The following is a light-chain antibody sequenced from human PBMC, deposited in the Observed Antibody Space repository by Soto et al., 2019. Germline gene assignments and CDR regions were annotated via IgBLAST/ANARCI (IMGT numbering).Light chain of an antibody. CDR3: QHLNNYPPFT. CDR1: QGISSY. Sequence: AIRMTQSPSSFSASTGDRVTITCRASQGISSYLAWYQQKPGKAPKLLIYAASTLQSGVPSRFSGSGSGTEFTLTISCLQSEDFATYYCQHLNNYPPFTFGPGTKVDLE. CDR2: AAS. V-gene: IGKV1-8*01. J-gene: IGKJ3*01.